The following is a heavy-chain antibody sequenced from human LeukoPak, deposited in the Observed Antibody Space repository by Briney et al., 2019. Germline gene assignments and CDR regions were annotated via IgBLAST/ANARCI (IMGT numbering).Heavy chain of an antibody. CDR3: AREPGIGYAFDI. J-gene: IGHJ3*02. Sequence: GGSLRLCCVVSGFTFSSSWMTWVRQAPGKGLEWVANIKQDGSETHYVDSVKGRFTISRDNAKNSLYLQMNSLRAEDTAVYYCAREPGIGYAFDIWGHGTVVTVFS. V-gene: IGHV3-7*01. CDR1: GFTFSSSW. D-gene: IGHD2/OR15-2a*01. CDR2: IKQDGSET.